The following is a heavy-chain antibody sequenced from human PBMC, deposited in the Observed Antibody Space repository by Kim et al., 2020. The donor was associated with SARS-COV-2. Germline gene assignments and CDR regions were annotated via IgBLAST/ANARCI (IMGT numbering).Heavy chain of an antibody. CDR3: ARVRRWSGYPLDY. Sequence: SAETGKVRFTISRDNSKNQLYLQMNSLRAEDTAVYYWARVRRWSGYPLDYWGQGTLVTVSS. V-gene: IGHV3-53*01. D-gene: IGHD3-3*01. J-gene: IGHJ4*02.